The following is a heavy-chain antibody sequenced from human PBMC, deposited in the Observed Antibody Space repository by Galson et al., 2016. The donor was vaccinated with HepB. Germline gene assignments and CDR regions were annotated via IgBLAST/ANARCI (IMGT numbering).Heavy chain of an antibody. V-gene: IGHV3-33*01. CDR2: IWYDGSNK. CDR3: ARFGGSLGMDV. Sequence: SLRLSCAASGFTFSVFGMHWVCQAPGKGLEWVALIWYDGSNKHYADSVKGRFTISRDNSKNTLYLQMNSLTAEDTAVYYCARFGGSLGMDVWGQGTTVTVS. CDR1: GFTFSVFG. J-gene: IGHJ6*02. D-gene: IGHD2-15*01.